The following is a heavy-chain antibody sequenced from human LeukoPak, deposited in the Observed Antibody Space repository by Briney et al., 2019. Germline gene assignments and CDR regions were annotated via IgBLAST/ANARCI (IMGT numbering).Heavy chain of an antibody. J-gene: IGHJ4*02. CDR3: AKDVDYYGSGSYYN. V-gene: IGHV3-23*01. CDR2: ISGSGGST. Sequence: GGSLRLSCAASGFTFSSYAMSWVRQAPGKGPEWVSAISGSGGSTYYADSVKGRFTISRDNSKNTLYLQMNSLRAEDTAVYYCAKDVDYYGSGSYYNWGQGTLVTVSS. D-gene: IGHD3-10*01. CDR1: GFTFSSYA.